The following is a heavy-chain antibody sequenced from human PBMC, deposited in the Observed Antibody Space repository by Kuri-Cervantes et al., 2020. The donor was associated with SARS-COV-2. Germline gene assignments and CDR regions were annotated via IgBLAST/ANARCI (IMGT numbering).Heavy chain of an antibody. CDR1: GFTFDDYA. CDR3: ARAQYYYDSSGPTDY. D-gene: IGHD3-22*01. Sequence: LKITCAASGFTFDDYAMHWVRQAPGKGLEWVSGISWNSGSIGYADSVKGRFTISRDNAKNSVYLQMNSLRGEDTAVYYCARAQYYYDSSGPTDYWCQGTLVTVSS. J-gene: IGHJ4*02. CDR2: ISWNSGSI. V-gene: IGHV3-9*01.